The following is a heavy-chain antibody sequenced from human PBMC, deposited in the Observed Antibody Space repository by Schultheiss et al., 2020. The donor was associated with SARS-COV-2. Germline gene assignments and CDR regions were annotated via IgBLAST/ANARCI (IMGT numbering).Heavy chain of an antibody. CDR3: ARDPAVVPA. D-gene: IGHD2-2*01. CDR1: GGSFSGYY. V-gene: IGHV4-34*01. CDR2: INHSGST. J-gene: IGHJ5*02. Sequence: GSLRLSCAVYGGSFSGYYWSWIRQPPGKGLEWIGEINHSGSTNYNPSLKSRVTISVDTSKNQFSLKLSSVTAADTAVYYCARDPAVVPAWGQGTLVTVSS.